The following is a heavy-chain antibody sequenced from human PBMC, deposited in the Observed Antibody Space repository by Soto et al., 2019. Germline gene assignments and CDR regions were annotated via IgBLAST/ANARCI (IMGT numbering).Heavy chain of an antibody. J-gene: IGHJ6*02. Sequence: QVQLQESGPGLVKPSQTLSLTCTVSGGSISSGDYYWSWIRQPPGKGLEWIGNIHYSGSRYYNPTIKRRVMISVDTSKNQFALKLSSETAADTAVDYCARADGDYGMDVWGQGTTVTVSS. CDR1: GGSISSGDYY. CDR2: IHYSGSR. CDR3: ARADGDYGMDV. V-gene: IGHV4-30-4*01. D-gene: IGHD4-17*01.